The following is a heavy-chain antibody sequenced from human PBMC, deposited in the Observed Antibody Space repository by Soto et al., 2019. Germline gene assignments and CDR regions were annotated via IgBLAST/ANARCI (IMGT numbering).Heavy chain of an antibody. Sequence: ASVKVSCKASGYTFTSYGISWVRQAPGQGLEWMGWISAYNGNTNYAQKLQGRVTMTTDTSTSTAYMELRSLRSDDTAVYYCAKPYCSSTSCTPDYWCQATLVTVSS. D-gene: IGHD2-2*01. J-gene: IGHJ4*02. CDR3: AKPYCSSTSCTPDY. CDR2: ISAYNGNT. CDR1: GYTFTSYG. V-gene: IGHV1-18*01.